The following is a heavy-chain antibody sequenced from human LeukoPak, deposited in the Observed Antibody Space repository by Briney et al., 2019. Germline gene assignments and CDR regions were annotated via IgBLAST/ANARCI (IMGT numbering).Heavy chain of an antibody. Sequence: SETLSLTCTVSGGSISSSSYYWGWIRQPPGKGLEWIGSIYYSGSTYYNPSLKSRVTISVDTSKNQFSLKLSSVTAADTAVYYCARRYSSSPGYFDYWGQGTLVTVSS. CDR1: GGSISSSSYY. J-gene: IGHJ4*02. V-gene: IGHV4-39*07. CDR3: ARRYSSSPGYFDY. CDR2: IYYSGST. D-gene: IGHD6-6*01.